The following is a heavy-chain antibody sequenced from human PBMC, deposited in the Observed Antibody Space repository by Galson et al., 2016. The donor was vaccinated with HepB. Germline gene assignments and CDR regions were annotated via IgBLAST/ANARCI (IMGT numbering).Heavy chain of an antibody. CDR3: ARGRRVRGVHTRFNWLDP. J-gene: IGHJ5*02. CDR2: INESGNT. D-gene: IGHD3-10*01. CDR1: GGSFSGYY. V-gene: IGHV4-34*01. Sequence: SETLSLTCAVYGGSFSGYYWTWIRQPPGKGLEWIGEINESGNTKYIPSLKSRITISVDTSKNQFSLKLSYVTAADTAVHYCARGRRVRGVHTRFNWLDPWGQGSRVTVSS.